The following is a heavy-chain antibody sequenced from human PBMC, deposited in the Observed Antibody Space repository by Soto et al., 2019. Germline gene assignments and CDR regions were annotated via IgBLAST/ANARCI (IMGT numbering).Heavy chain of an antibody. J-gene: IGHJ4*02. CDR1: GGTFTSYT. CDR3: ARSYGSGSRPFDY. Sequence: QVHLLQSGAEMKKPGSSVKVSCTAFGGTFTSYTFNWVRQAPGQRLEWMGRIIPILGMSSSAHNFQGRLTMIADKSTNTSYMFLSSLTSDDTAIYYCARSYGSGSRPFDYWGQGTLVTVSS. CDR2: IIPILGMS. V-gene: IGHV1-69*02. D-gene: IGHD3-10*01.